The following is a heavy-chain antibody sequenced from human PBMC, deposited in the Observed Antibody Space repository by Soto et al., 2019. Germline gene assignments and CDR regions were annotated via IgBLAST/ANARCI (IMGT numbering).Heavy chain of an antibody. J-gene: IGHJ3*02. Sequence: QVQLQESGPGLVKPSQTLSLTCTVSGGSISSGGYYWSWIRQQPGKGLEWIGYIYYSGSTYYNPSLKSRVTISVDTSKNQFSLKLSSVTAADTAVYYCARDRRYQLLFGDAFDIWGQGTMVTVSS. CDR2: IYYSGST. CDR3: ARDRRYQLLFGDAFDI. V-gene: IGHV4-31*03. D-gene: IGHD2-2*01. CDR1: GGSISSGGYY.